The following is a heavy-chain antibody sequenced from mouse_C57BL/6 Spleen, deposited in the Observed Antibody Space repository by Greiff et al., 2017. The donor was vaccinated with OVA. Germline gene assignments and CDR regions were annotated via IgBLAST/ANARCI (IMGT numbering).Heavy chain of an antibody. CDR2: IYPRDGST. V-gene: IGHV1-85*01. CDR3: ARGDGYYYFDY. Sequence: QVQLKQSGPELVKPGASVKLSCKASGYTFTSYDINWVKQRPGQGLEWIGWIYPRDGSTKYNEKFKGQATLTVDTSSSTAYMELHSLTSEDSAVYFCARGDGYYYFDYWGQGTTLTVSS. CDR1: GYTFTSYD. D-gene: IGHD2-3*01. J-gene: IGHJ2*01.